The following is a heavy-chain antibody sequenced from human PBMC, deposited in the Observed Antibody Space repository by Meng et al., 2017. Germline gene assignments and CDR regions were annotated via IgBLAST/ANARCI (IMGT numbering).Heavy chain of an antibody. CDR2: INHSGST. CDR3: ARDMIQLWLRRKAYYYGMDV. D-gene: IGHD5-18*01. V-gene: IGHV4-34*01. CDR1: GGSFSGYY. Sequence: SETLSLTCAVYGGSFSGYYWSWIRQPPGKGLEWIGEINHSGSTNYNPSLKSRVTISVDTSKNQFSLKLSSVTAADTAVYYCARDMIQLWLRRKAYYYGMDVWGQGTTVTVSS. J-gene: IGHJ6*02.